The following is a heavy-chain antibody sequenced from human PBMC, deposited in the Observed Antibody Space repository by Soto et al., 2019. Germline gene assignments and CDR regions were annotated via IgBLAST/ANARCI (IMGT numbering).Heavy chain of an antibody. J-gene: IGHJ4*02. CDR1: GFTFSSYG. CDR3: AKERARYCGGGSCYSIFDC. Sequence: QVQLVESGGGVVQPGRSLRLSCAASGFTFSSYGMHWVRQAPGKGLEWVAVISYDGSNKYYADSVKGRFTISRDNSKNTLYLQMNSRGAEDTAVYYCAKERARYCGGGSCYSIFDCWGQGTLVTVSS. D-gene: IGHD2-15*01. V-gene: IGHV3-30*18. CDR2: ISYDGSNK.